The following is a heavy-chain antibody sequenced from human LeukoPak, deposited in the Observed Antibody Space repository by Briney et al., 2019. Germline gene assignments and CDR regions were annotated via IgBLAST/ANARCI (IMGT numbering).Heavy chain of an antibody. Sequence: PGGSLRLSCAASGFTFISYEMNWVRQAPGKGLEWVSYISSSGGTIYYADSVKGRFTISRDNAKNSLYLQMNSLRAEDTAVYYCARMRPELDYWGQGTLVTVSS. V-gene: IGHV3-48*03. D-gene: IGHD6-6*01. CDR2: ISSSGGTI. CDR3: ARMRPELDY. J-gene: IGHJ4*02. CDR1: GFTFISYE.